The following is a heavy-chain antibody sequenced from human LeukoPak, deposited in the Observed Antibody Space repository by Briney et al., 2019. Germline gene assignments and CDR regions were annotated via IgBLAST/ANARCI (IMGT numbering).Heavy chain of an antibody. J-gene: IGHJ6*02. CDR2: ISSSSSYT. CDR3: ARVSNYYGMDV. Sequence: GGSLRLSCAASGFTFSDYYMSWIRQAPGKGLEWVSYISSSSSYTNYADSVKGRFTISRDNAKNSLYLQMNSLGAEDTAVYYCARVSNYYGMDVWGQGTTVTVSS. V-gene: IGHV3-11*05. CDR1: GFTFSDYY.